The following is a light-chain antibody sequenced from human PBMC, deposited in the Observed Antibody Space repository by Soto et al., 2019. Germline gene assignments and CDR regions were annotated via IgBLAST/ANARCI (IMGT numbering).Light chain of an antibody. J-gene: IGKJ1*01. V-gene: IGKV3-20*01. CDR3: QQYGSSPRT. Sequence: EIVLTQSPGTLSLSPGERATLSCRASQRVTSPFLAWYQQKPGQPPRLLIYSTSGRATGIPDRFSGSGSGTDFSHTIRSLEPEDSAVYYCQQYGSSPRTFGQGTKVDIK. CDR2: STS. CDR1: QRVTSPF.